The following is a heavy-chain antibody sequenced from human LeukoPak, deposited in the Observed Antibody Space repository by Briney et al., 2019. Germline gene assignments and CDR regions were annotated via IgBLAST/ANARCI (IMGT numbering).Heavy chain of an antibody. J-gene: IGHJ3*02. Sequence: GESLKISCKASGYSFVSHWIVWVRQLPAKGLEWLGIIYPRDSDTRYSPSFQGQVTISADKSISTAYLQWNSLRASDTAMYYCARRPSYDFWSGYYGVGGLDIWGQGTMVTVSS. D-gene: IGHD3-3*01. V-gene: IGHV5-51*01. CDR2: IYPRDSDT. CDR3: ARRPSYDFWSGYYGVGGLDI. CDR1: GYSFVSHW.